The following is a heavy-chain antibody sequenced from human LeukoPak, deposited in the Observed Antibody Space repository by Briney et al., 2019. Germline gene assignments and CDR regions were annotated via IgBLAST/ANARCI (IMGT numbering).Heavy chain of an antibody. J-gene: IGHJ5*02. CDR2: INHSGST. V-gene: IGHV4-34*01. Sequence: PSETLSLTCAVYGESFSGYYWSWIRQPPGKGLEWIGEINHSGSTNYNPSLKSRVTISVDTSKNQFSLKLSSVTAADTAVYYCAREAAAGIVWFDPWGQGTLVTVSS. CDR1: GESFSGYY. CDR3: AREAAAGIVWFDP. D-gene: IGHD6-13*01.